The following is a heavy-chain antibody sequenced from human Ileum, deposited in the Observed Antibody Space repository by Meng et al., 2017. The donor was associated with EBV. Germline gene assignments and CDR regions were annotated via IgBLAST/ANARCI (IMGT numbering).Heavy chain of an antibody. CDR1: GYTFTSYD. Sequence: QGQLVQSGAEVKKPGASVKVSCKASGYTFTSYDINWVRQGTGQRLEWMGWMNPNRGTTGYAQKFQGRVTMTRNISKSTAYMDLSSLRSEDTAVYYCATGVADFEYWGQGTLVTVSS. J-gene: IGHJ4*02. CDR2: MNPNRGTT. D-gene: IGHD6-19*01. CDR3: ATGVADFEY. V-gene: IGHV1-8*01.